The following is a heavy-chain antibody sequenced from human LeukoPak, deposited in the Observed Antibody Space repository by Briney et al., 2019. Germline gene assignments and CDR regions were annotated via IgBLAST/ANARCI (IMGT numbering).Heavy chain of an antibody. CDR1: GFIVSSNY. Sequence: GSLRLSCAASGFIVSSNYMTWVRQAPGKGLEPVSVIYSDGSTYYVDSVKGRFTISRHNSENTVYLQMNSLRAEDTAVYYCARGIAAAGIIFDYWGQGTLVTVSS. J-gene: IGHJ4*02. V-gene: IGHV3-53*04. CDR3: ARGIAAAGIIFDY. D-gene: IGHD6-13*01. CDR2: IYSDGST.